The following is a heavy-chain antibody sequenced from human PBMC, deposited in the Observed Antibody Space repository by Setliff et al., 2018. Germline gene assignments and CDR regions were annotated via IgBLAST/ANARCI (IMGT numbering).Heavy chain of an antibody. CDR2: INHRGST. CDR3: ARGRNIAARLLDS. V-gene: IGHV4-39*07. Sequence: LSLTCTVSGGSINSSTYNSRSYYWGWIRQPPGKGLEWIGEINHRGSTNYNPSLKSRVTISIDTSKDQFSLKLISMTAADTAVYYCARGRNIAARLLDSWGQGTLVTVSS. D-gene: IGHD6-6*01. CDR1: GGSINSSTYNSRSYY. J-gene: IGHJ4*02.